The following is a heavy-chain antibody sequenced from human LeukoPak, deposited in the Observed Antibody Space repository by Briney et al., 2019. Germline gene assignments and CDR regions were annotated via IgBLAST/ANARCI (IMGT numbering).Heavy chain of an antibody. CDR3: ARDSGRSDFDY. V-gene: IGHV4-59*01. CDR1: GGSISSYY. Sequence: SETLSLTCTVSGGSISSYYWSWIRQPPGKGLEWIGYIYYSGSTNYNPPLKSRVTISVDTSKNQFPLKLSSVTAADTAVYYCARDSGRSDFDYWGQGTLVTVSS. D-gene: IGHD3-10*01. J-gene: IGHJ4*02. CDR2: IYYSGST.